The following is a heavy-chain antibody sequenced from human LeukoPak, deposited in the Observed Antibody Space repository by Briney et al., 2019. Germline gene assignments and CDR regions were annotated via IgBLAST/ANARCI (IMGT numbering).Heavy chain of an antibody. J-gene: IGHJ5*02. CDR3: ARSRYYDSSGYPFDP. Sequence: WASVKVSCKASGYTFTGYYMHWVRQAPGQGLEWMGWINPNSGGTNCAQKFQGRVTMTRDTSISTAYMELSRLRSDDTAVYYCARSRYYDSSGYPFDPWGQGTLVTVSS. D-gene: IGHD3-22*01. V-gene: IGHV1-2*02. CDR2: INPNSGGT. CDR1: GYTFTGYY.